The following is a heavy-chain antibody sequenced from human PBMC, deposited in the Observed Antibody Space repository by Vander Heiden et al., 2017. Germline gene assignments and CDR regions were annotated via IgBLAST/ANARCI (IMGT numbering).Heavy chain of an antibody. CDR2: INPSGGST. J-gene: IGHJ4*02. CDR1: GYTFTSYY. D-gene: IGHD1-1*01. V-gene: IGHV1-46*01. CDR3: ARWANWIDTSFDY. Sequence: QVQLVQSGAEVKKPGASVKVSCKASGYTFTSYYMHWVRQAPGQGLEWMGIINPSGGSTSYAQKVQGRVTMTRDTPTSTVYMELSSMRSEDTAVYYCARWANWIDTSFDYWGKGTLVTVSS.